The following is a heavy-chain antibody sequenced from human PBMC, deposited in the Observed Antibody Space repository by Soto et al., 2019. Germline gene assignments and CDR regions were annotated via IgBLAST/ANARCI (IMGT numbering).Heavy chain of an antibody. D-gene: IGHD1-26*01. Sequence: PSETLSLTCTVSGGSISSYYWSWIRQPPGKGLEWIGYIYYSGSTNYDPSLKSRVTISVDTSKNQFSLKLSSVTAADTAVYYCARGGVGATTAWGQGTLVTVSS. CDR1: GGSISSYY. CDR2: IYYSGST. J-gene: IGHJ5*02. CDR3: ARGGVGATTA. V-gene: IGHV4-59*01.